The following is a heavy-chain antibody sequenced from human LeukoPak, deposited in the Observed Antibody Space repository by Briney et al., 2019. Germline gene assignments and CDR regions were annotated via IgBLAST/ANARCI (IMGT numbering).Heavy chain of an antibody. CDR1: GYSFSSYW. CDR2: IYPGDSDT. V-gene: IGHV5-51*01. CDR3: ARHLGAAMVSSLGH. Sequence: GESLKISCKGSGYSFSSYWIGWVRPMPGKGLEWMGIIYPGDSDTRYSPSFQGQVTISADRSITTAYVQWSSLQASDTAMYYCARHLGAAMVSSLGHWGQGTLVTVSS. J-gene: IGHJ4*02. D-gene: IGHD5-18*01.